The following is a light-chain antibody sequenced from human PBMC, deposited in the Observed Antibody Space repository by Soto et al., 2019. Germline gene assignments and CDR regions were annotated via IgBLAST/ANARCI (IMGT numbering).Light chain of an antibody. CDR1: SSNLGSNY. Sequence: QSVLTQPPSASGTPGQRVTISCSGSSSNLGSNYVYWYQQLPGTAPKLLIYSNNQRPSGVPDRFSGSKSGTSASLAISGLRSEDEGDYYCAAWDDSLEVVFGGGTKLTVL. CDR2: SNN. CDR3: AAWDDSLEVV. V-gene: IGLV1-47*01. J-gene: IGLJ2*01.